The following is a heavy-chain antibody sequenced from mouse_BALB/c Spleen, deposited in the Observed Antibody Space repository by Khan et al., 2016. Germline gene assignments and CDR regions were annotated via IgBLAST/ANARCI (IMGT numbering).Heavy chain of an antibody. CDR2: ISSGSSTI. D-gene: IGHD3-1*01. CDR3: ARAGTWAMDD. Sequence: EVELVESGGGLVQPGGSRKLSCAASGFTFSSFGMHWVRQAPEKGLEWVAYISSGSSTIYYADTVKGRFTISRDNPKNTLFLQMTSLRSEDTAMYYCARAGTWAMDDWGQGTSVTVSS. J-gene: IGHJ4*01. V-gene: IGHV5-17*02. CDR1: GFTFSSFG.